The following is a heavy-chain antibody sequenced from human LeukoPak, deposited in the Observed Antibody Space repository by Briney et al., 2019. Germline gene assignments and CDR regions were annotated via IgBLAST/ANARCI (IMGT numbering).Heavy chain of an antibody. D-gene: IGHD5-18*01. CDR2: IKQDGSEK. CDR1: GFTFSSYW. V-gene: IGHV3-7*01. J-gene: IGHJ4*02. CDR3: ARDLSRIHLWSXPXFDX. Sequence: GGSLRLSCAASGFTFSSYWMSWVRQAPGKRLEWVANIKQDGSEKYYVDSVKGRFTISRDNAKNSLYLQMNSLRAEDTAVYYCARDLSRIHLWSXPXFDXXXXGXLVTV.